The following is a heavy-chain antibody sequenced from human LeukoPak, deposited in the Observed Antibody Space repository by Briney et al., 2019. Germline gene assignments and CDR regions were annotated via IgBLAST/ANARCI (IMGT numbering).Heavy chain of an antibody. CDR1: GFTFSSYA. CDR3: ARVHIEAAGPGWFDP. V-gene: IGHV3-30*14. J-gene: IGHJ5*02. D-gene: IGHD6-13*01. CDR2: ISYDGSNK. Sequence: GGSLRLSCAASGFTFSSYAMHWVRQAPGKGLEWVAVISYDGSNKYYADSVKGRFTISRDNSKNTLHLQMNSLRAEDTAVYYCARVHIEAAGPGWFDPWGQGTLVTVSS.